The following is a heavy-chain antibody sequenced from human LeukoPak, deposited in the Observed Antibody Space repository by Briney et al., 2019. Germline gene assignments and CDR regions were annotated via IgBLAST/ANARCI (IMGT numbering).Heavy chain of an antibody. J-gene: IGHJ4*02. CDR3: ARKGGTRGPLNY. CDR1: GFTFSNYW. CDR2: IKQDGSET. V-gene: IGHV3-7*01. Sequence: PGESLRLSCAASGFTFSNYWMSWVRQAPGKGLEWVANIKQDGSETYYVDFVKGRFTISRDNAKNSLFLRMNSLTAEDTAVYYCARKGGTRGPLNYWGQGTLVTVSS. D-gene: IGHD2-8*01.